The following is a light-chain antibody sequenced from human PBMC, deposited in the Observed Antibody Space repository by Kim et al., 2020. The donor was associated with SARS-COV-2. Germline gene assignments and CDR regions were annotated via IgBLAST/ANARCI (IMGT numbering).Light chain of an antibody. Sequence: IQLTQSPSSLAASIGDRVTIACRASQDLSTSLAWYQQKPGKSPYLLIYEASTLQSGVPSRFSGSGSGTDFTLTISSLQPEDFGTYYCQQFNNFPISFGQGTRLEIK. V-gene: IGKV1D-13*01. J-gene: IGKJ5*01. CDR3: QQFNNFPIS. CDR1: QDLSTS. CDR2: EAS.